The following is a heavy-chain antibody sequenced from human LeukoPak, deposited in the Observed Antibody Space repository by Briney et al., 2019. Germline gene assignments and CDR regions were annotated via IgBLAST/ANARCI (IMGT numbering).Heavy chain of an antibody. Sequence: GRSLRLSCAASGFTFSSYGMHWVRQARGKGLEWVAVISYDGSNKYYADSVKGRFTISRDNSKNTLYLQMNSLRAEDTAVYYCARERGYSYGFRVYWGQGTLVTVSS. CDR3: ARERGYSYGFRVY. V-gene: IGHV3-30*03. CDR2: ISYDGSNK. CDR1: GFTFSSYG. D-gene: IGHD5-18*01. J-gene: IGHJ4*02.